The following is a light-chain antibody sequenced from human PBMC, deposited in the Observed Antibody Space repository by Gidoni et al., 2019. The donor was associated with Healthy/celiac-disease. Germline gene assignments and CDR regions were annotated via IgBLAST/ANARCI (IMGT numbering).Light chain of an antibody. V-gene: IGLV3-19*01. J-gene: IGLJ2*01. CDR1: SLRSYY. Sequence: SSELTQSPAVSVAFGQTVRITCQGDSLRSYYASWYQQKPGQAPELVIYGKNNRPSGIPDRFSGPTSGNTASLTITGAQAEDEADYYCNSRDSSGNHMGVFGGGTKLTVL. CDR2: GKN. CDR3: NSRDSSGNHMGV.